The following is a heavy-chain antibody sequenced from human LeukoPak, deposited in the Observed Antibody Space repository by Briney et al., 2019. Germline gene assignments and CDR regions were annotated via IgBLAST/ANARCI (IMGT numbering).Heavy chain of an antibody. CDR2: INPNSGGT. J-gene: IGHJ5*02. Sequence: SDKVSCKASGYTFTGYYMHWVRQAPGQGLEWMGWINPNSGGTNYAQNFQGWVTMTSDTSISTAYMELSRLRSDDTAVYYCARVPSEEPFSGSFRNWFDAWGQGTLVTVSS. CDR1: GYTFTGYY. CDR3: ARVPSEEPFSGSFRNWFDA. D-gene: IGHD3-10*01. V-gene: IGHV1-2*04.